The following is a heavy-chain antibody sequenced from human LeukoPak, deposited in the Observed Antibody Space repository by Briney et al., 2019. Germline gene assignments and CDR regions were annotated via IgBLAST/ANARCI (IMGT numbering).Heavy chain of an antibody. CDR1: GFTFDDYA. D-gene: IGHD2-21*02. Sequence: GGALRLXCSAPGFTFDDYAMHWVRQAPGKGLEWVSGINWNGGSTGYADSVKGRFTISRDNAKNSLYLQMNSLRAEDTALYYCAREKGYCGGDCYNPNWFDPWGQGTLVTVSS. V-gene: IGHV3-20*04. CDR2: INWNGGST. CDR3: AREKGYCGGDCYNPNWFDP. J-gene: IGHJ5*02.